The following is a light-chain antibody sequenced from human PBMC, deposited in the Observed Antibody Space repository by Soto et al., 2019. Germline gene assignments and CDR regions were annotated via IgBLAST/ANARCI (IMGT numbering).Light chain of an antibody. J-gene: IGKJ4*01. V-gene: IGKV3D-20*02. CDR2: GAS. CDR3: QQRSDWVS. Sequence: ITLTLSPGAMSLPSGERTPLFCMASPSGSNNSLAGCHQNPGQAPRFRIYGASSRATGNPARFIGSGSGTDFTLTISSLEPEDFAVYCCQQRSDWVSFGGGTKVDNK. CDR1: PSGSNNS.